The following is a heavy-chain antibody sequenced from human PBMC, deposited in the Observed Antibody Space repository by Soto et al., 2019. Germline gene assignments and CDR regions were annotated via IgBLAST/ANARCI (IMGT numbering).Heavy chain of an antibody. V-gene: IGHV1-24*01. CDR2: FDPEDGET. D-gene: IGHD3-3*01. CDR1: GYTLTELS. Sequence: GASVKVSCKVSGYTLTELSMHWVRQAPGKGLEWMGGFDPEDGETIYAQKFQGRVTMTEDTSTDTAYMELSSLRSEDTAVYYCATSHPIFGVVIPYYYYYGMDVWGQGTTVTVS. J-gene: IGHJ6*02. CDR3: ATSHPIFGVVIPYYYYYGMDV.